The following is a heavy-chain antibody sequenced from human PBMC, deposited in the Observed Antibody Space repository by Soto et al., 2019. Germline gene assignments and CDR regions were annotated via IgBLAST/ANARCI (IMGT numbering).Heavy chain of an antibody. CDR2: ISYDGSNK. V-gene: IGHV3-30*18. J-gene: IGHJ6*02. D-gene: IGHD4-4*01. Sequence: QVQLVESGGGVVQPGRSLRLSCAASGFTFSSYGMHWVRQAPGKGLEWVAVISYDGSNKYYADSVKGRFTISRDNSKNTLYLQMNSLRAEDTAVYYCAKEWGSLTVTTRKGYYYYGMDVWGQGTTVTVSS. CDR3: AKEWGSLTVTTRKGYYYYGMDV. CDR1: GFTFSSYG.